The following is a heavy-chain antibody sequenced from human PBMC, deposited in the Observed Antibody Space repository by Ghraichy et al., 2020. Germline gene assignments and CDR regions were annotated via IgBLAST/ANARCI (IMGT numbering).Heavy chain of an antibody. Sequence: ASVKVSCKVSGYTLTELSMHWVRQAPGKGLEWMGGFDPEDGETIYAQKFQGRVTMTEDTSTDTAYMELSSLRSEDTAVYYCATDQSTLLYDFWSHYGMDVWGQGTTVTVSS. CDR3: ATDQSTLLYDFWSHYGMDV. D-gene: IGHD3-3*01. CDR2: FDPEDGET. V-gene: IGHV1-24*01. CDR1: GYTLTELS. J-gene: IGHJ6*02.